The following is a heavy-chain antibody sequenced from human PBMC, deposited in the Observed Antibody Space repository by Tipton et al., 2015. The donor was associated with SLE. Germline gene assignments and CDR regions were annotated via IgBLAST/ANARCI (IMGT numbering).Heavy chain of an antibody. J-gene: IGHJ1*01. D-gene: IGHD2-15*01. Sequence: RSLRLSCAASGFTFSSYGMHWVRQAPGKGLEWVAVIWYDGSNKYYADSVKGRFTISRDNSKNTLYLQMNSLRAEDTAVYYCARDLLGGIQGYFQHWGQGTLVTVSS. V-gene: IGHV3-33*01. CDR2: IWYDGSNK. CDR3: ARDLLGGIQGYFQH. CDR1: GFTFSSYG.